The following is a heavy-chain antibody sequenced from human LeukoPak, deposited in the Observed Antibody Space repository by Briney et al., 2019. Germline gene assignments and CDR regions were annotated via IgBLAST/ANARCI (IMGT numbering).Heavy chain of an antibody. V-gene: IGHV4-59*12. D-gene: IGHD4-17*01. Sequence: SETLSLTCTVSGGSISSYYWSWIRQPPGKGLEWIGYIYYSGSTNYNPSLKSRVTISVDTSKNQFFLKLSSVTAADTAVYYCARVVRGDYGDYYGMDVWGQGTTVTVSS. CDR1: GGSISSYY. CDR2: IYYSGST. J-gene: IGHJ6*02. CDR3: ARVVRGDYGDYYGMDV.